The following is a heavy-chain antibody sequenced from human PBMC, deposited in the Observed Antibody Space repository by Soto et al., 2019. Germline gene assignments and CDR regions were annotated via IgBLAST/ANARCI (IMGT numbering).Heavy chain of an antibody. CDR3: ASFPMNYYDSSGYYYALDY. D-gene: IGHD3-22*01. CDR2: IYYSGST. Sequence: SETLSLTCPVSGCSISSYYWSWIRQPPGKGLEWIGYIYYSGSTNYNPSLKSRVTISVDTSKNQFSLKLSSVTAADTAVYYCASFPMNYYDSSGYYYALDYWGQGTLVTVSS. CDR1: GCSISSYY. J-gene: IGHJ4*02. V-gene: IGHV4-59*01.